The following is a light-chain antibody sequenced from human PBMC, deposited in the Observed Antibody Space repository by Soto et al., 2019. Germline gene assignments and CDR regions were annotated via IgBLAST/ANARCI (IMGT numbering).Light chain of an antibody. CDR2: AAS. Sequence: AIRMTQSPSSLSASTGDRVTITCRASQGISSYLAWYQKKPGKAPKLLXYAASTLQSGVPSRFSGSGSGTDLTLTISSLEPEDFAVYYCQQRSNWPIITFGQGTRLEIK. V-gene: IGKV1-8*01. CDR3: QQRSNWPIIT. CDR1: QGISSY. J-gene: IGKJ5*01.